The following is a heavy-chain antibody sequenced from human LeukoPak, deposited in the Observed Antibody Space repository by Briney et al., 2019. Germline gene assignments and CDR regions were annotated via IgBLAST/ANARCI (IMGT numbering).Heavy chain of an antibody. V-gene: IGHV3-48*03. CDR2: ISSSGSPI. J-gene: IGHJ6*02. CDR3: ARDGLWFGELLTAYYYYGMDV. CDR1: GFTFSSYE. Sequence: GGSLRLSCAASGFTFSSYEMNWVRQAPGKGLEWVSYISSSGSPIYYADSVKGRFTISRDNAKKSLYLQMNSLRAEDTAVYYCARDGLWFGELLTAYYYYGMDVWGQGTTVTVSS. D-gene: IGHD3-10*01.